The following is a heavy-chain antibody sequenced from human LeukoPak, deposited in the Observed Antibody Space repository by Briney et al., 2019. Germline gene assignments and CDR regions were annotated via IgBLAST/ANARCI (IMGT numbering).Heavy chain of an antibody. CDR1: GYTLTELS. CDR3: ASDFGDYIGY. CDR2: FDPEDGET. V-gene: IGHV1-24*01. Sequence: ASVKVSCKVYGYTLTELSMHWVRQAPGKGLEGMGGFDPEDGETIYAQKFQGRVTITTDESTSTAYMELSSLRSEDTAVYYCASDFGDYIGYWGQRTLVTVSS. D-gene: IGHD4-17*01. J-gene: IGHJ4*02.